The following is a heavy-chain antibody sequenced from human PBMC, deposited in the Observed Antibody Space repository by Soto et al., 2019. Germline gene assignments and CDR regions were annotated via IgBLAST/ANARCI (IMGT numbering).Heavy chain of an antibody. Sequence: GASVKVSCQASGYSFISYDITWVRQAPGQGLEWMGWISGHNGNTNYAQKLQGRVAMTIDTSTSTAYLELRSLRSDDTAMYYCARGGTVVGTSPFDHWGQGTLVTVSS. J-gene: IGHJ4*02. CDR1: GYSFISYD. CDR2: ISGHNGNT. D-gene: IGHD1-26*01. V-gene: IGHV1-18*04. CDR3: ARGGTVVGTSPFDH.